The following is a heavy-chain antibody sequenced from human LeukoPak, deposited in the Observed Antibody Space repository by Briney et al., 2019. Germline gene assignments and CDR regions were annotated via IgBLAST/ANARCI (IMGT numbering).Heavy chain of an antibody. D-gene: IGHD4-11*01. CDR3: AKDHYSNYRYFDY. Sequence: PGGSLRLSCAASGFTFSSYGMHWVRQAPGKGLEWVAFIRYDGSNKYYADSVKGRFTISRDNSKNTLYLQMNSLRAEDTAVYYCAKDHYSNYRYFDYWGQGTLVTVSS. CDR2: IRYDGSNK. V-gene: IGHV3-30*02. J-gene: IGHJ4*02. CDR1: GFTFSSYG.